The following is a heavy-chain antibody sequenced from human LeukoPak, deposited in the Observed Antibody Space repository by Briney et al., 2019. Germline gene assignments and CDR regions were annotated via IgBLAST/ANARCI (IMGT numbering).Heavy chain of an antibody. CDR2: IKSDGKT. CDR1: GFSFSSYW. J-gene: IGHJ1*01. Sequence: PGGSLRLSCAASGFSFSSYWMHWVRQAPGKGLVWVSGIKSDGKTNYADSVKGRFTISRDNAKNTVSLQMNSLRAEDTGVYYCARAPSEIGGYYPEYFRHWGQGTLVTVSS. D-gene: IGHD3-22*01. CDR3: ARAPSEIGGYYPEYFRH. V-gene: IGHV3-74*01.